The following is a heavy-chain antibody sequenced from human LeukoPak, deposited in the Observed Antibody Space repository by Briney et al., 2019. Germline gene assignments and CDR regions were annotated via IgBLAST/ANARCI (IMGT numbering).Heavy chain of an antibody. V-gene: IGHV3-48*02. CDR1: GFIFSTYD. CDR3: SRSGSYFDY. D-gene: IGHD1-26*01. Sequence: GGSLRLSCAASGFIFSTYDMNWVRQAPGKGLEWVSYISSSSGTIYYAVSVKGRFTISRDNAKNSLYLQMNSLRDEDTAVYYCSRSGSYFDYWGQGTLVTVSS. CDR2: ISSSSGTI. J-gene: IGHJ4*02.